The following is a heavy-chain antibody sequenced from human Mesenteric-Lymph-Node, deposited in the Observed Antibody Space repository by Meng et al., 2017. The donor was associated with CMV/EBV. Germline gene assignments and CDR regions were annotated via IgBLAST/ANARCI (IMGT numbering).Heavy chain of an antibody. J-gene: IGHJ2*01. CDR1: GYTLTHYY. D-gene: IGHD3-3*01. Sequence: GYTLTHYYIHWVRQAPGQGLVWMGVINPTNSGTTYAQEFQGRVTMTSDTSTSTVYTELNSLRSDDTAVYYCARGDSISGVVMWYFDLWGRGTLVTVSS. CDR2: INPTNSGT. CDR3: ARGDSISGVVMWYFDL. V-gene: IGHV1-46*01.